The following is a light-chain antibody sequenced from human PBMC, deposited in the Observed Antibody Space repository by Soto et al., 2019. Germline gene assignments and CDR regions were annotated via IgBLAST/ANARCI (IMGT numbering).Light chain of an antibody. V-gene: IGKV3-11*01. CDR3: QQRSNWAST. CDR1: QSVSSY. Sequence: EIVLTQSPATLSLSPGDRAALYCRASQSVSSYLAWYQQKPGQAPRLLIYDASKRDPVIPARFTGRGSGTDFTLTISSLEPEDFAVYFCQQRSNWASTFGGGTKVEI. CDR2: DAS. J-gene: IGKJ4*01.